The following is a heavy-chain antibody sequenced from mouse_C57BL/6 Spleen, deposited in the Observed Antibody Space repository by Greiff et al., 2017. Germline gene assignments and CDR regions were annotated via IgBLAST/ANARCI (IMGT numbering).Heavy chain of an antibody. J-gene: IGHJ2*01. CDR1: GFTFSSYG. V-gene: IGHV5-6*01. CDR2: ISSGGSYT. Sequence: EVKLVESGGDLVKPGGSLKLSCAASGFTFSSYGMSWVRQTPDKRLEWVATISSGGSYTYYPDSVKGRFTISRDNAKNTLYLQMSSLKSEDTARYYCARHDFDYWGQGTTLTVSS. CDR3: ARHDFDY.